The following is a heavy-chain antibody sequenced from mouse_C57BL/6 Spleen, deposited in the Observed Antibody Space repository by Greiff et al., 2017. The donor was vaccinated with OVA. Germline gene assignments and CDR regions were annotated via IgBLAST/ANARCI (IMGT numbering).Heavy chain of an antibody. J-gene: IGHJ4*01. CDR3: ARGGYSNSYYAMDY. CDR1: GYTFTSYW. V-gene: IGHV1-55*01. D-gene: IGHD2-5*01. Sequence: QVQLQQPGAELVKPGASVKMSCKASGYTFTSYWITWVKQRPGQGLEWIGDIYPGSGSTNYNEKFKSKATLTVDTSSSTAYMQLSSLTSEDSAVYYCARGGYSNSYYAMDYWGQGTSVTVSS. CDR2: IYPGSGST.